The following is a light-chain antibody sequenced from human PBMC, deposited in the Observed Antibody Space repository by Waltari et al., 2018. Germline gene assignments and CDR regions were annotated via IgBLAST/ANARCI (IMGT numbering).Light chain of an antibody. V-gene: IGLV6-57*03. J-gene: IGLJ7*01. CDR1: SGSIDSRY. CDR3: QSIDDNYNVL. CDR2: KDN. Sequence: VFTQPQSVSGSPGQTVTMSCIRSSGSIDSRYVQCLQQRPGSAPTTVIYKDNQRPSGVPDRFSGSIDSSSNSASLTISGLKSEDEADYYCQSIDDNYNVLFGGGTRLTV.